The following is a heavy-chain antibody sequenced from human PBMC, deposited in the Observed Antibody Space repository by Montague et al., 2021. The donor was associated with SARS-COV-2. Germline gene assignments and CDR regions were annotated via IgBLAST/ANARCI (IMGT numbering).Heavy chain of an antibody. CDR1: GGSISSSSYY. D-gene: IGHD6-13*01. CDR3: ARVGRQQLVRLSGMDV. CDR2: IYYSGST. J-gene: IGHJ6*02. Sequence: SETLSLTCTVSGGSISSSSYYWGWIRQPPGKGLEWIGSIYYSGSTYYNPSLKSRVTISVDTSKNQFSLKLSSVTAADTAVYYCARVGRQQLVRLSGMDVWGQATTVTVSS. V-gene: IGHV4-39*07.